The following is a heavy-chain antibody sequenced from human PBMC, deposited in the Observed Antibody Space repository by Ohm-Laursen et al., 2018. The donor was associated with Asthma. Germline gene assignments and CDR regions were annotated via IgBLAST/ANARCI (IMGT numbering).Heavy chain of an antibody. J-gene: IGHJ4*02. CDR1: GFIFSSYS. Sequence: SLRLSCAASGFIFSSYSMNWVRQAQGKGLEWVSYISSSSSTIYYADSVKGRFAISRDNAKNSLYLQMNSLRPDDTAVYYCARDVMEWYLPAFDFWGQGTLVTVSS. D-gene: IGHD3-3*01. V-gene: IGHV3-48*01. CDR2: ISSSSSTI. CDR3: ARDVMEWYLPAFDF.